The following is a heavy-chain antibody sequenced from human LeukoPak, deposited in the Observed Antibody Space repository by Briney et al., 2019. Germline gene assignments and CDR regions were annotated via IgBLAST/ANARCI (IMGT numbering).Heavy chain of an antibody. CDR3: ARLPHYYDSSGYYSGYYGMDG. D-gene: IGHD3-22*01. V-gene: IGHV5-51*01. Sequence: GESLKISCKASGYSFTNYWIGWVRQMPGTGLEWMAIVYPGDSDTRYSPSFRGQVTISADKSISTAYPQWSSLKASDTAMYYCARLPHYYDSSGYYSGYYGMDGWGQGTTVTVSS. CDR2: VYPGDSDT. CDR1: GYSFTNYW. J-gene: IGHJ6*02.